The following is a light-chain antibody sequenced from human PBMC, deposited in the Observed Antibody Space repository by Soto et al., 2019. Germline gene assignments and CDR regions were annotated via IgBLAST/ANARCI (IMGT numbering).Light chain of an antibody. CDR2: DNN. J-gene: IGLJ3*02. V-gene: IGLV1-40*01. Sequence: QAVVTQPPSVSGAPGQRVTISCTGSNSHIGANYDVHWYQQLPGTAPKLLIYDNNNRPSGVPDRFSASKSGTSASLAITGLQAEDEADYYCQSYDSSLSGWVFGGGTKLTVL. CDR1: NSHIGANYD. CDR3: QSYDSSLSGWV.